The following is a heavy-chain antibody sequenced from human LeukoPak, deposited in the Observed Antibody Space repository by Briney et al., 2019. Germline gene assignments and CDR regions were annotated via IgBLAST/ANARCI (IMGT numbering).Heavy chain of an antibody. J-gene: IGHJ5*02. CDR2: IYYTGNT. Sequence: SETLSLTCTVSGASISSSFWTWIRQSPGKGLEWLGYIYYTGNTNLNPSIKSRLTISLDTSKNQFSLRLSSVTAADTAIYYCARRMTVSATNWFDPWGQGTLVTVSS. CDR3: ARRMTVSATNWFDP. CDR1: GASISSSF. D-gene: IGHD5/OR15-5a*01. V-gene: IGHV4-59*01.